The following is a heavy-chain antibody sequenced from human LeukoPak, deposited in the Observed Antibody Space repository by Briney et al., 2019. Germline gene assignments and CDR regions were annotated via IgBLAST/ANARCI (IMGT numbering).Heavy chain of an antibody. CDR1: GGSINISDYY. Sequence: SETLSLTCTVSGGSINISDYYWGWIRQPPGKGLEWIGSMHYSGGTYYNPSLKSRVTISVDTSKNQFSLKVSSVTAADTAVYYCARRGTIDSGRPWNWGQGTLVTVSS. CDR3: ARRGTIDSGRPWN. CDR2: MHYSGGT. V-gene: IGHV4-39*01. D-gene: IGHD1-26*01. J-gene: IGHJ4*02.